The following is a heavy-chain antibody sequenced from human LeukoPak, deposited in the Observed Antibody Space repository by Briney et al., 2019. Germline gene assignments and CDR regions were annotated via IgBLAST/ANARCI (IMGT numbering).Heavy chain of an antibody. Sequence: EGSLRLSCAASGFTFSSYSMNWVRQAPGKGLEWVSSISGSSSYIHYAGSVKGRFTISRDNAKNSLYLQMNSLRAEDTAVYFCARETSRSEYQLLIYPPDAFDIWGQGTMVTVSS. D-gene: IGHD2-2*01. CDR3: ARETSRSEYQLLIYPPDAFDI. J-gene: IGHJ3*02. V-gene: IGHV3-21*01. CDR1: GFTFSSYS. CDR2: ISGSSSYI.